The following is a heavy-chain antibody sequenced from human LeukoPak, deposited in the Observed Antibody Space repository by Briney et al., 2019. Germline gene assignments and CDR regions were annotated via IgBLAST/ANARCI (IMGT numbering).Heavy chain of an antibody. CDR1: GYTFDDYA. D-gene: IGHD2-2*01. CDR2: ISWNSGSI. J-gene: IGHJ3*02. Sequence: GRSLRLSCAASGYTFDDYAMHWVRQAPGKGLEWVSGISWNSGSIGYADSVKGRFTISRDNAKNSLYLQMNSLRAEDTALYYCAKSPYQLLSGAFDIWGQGTMVTVSS. CDR3: AKSPYQLLSGAFDI. V-gene: IGHV3-9*01.